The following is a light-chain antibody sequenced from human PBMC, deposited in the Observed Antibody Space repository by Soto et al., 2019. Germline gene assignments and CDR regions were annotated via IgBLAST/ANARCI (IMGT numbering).Light chain of an antibody. Sequence: DLPMTQSPSTLSASVGDRVTITCRASQSVSHWLAWYQQKPGKAPKALIYDASTLETGVPSRFSGSGSGTDFTLTISSLQPDDFATYYCQQYNSYQYTFGQGTKLEMK. CDR1: QSVSHW. CDR3: QQYNSYQYT. J-gene: IGKJ2*01. CDR2: DAS. V-gene: IGKV1-5*01.